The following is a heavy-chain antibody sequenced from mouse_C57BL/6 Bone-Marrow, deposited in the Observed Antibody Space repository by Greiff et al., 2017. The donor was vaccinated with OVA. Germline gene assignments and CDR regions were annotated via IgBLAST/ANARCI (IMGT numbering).Heavy chain of an antibody. D-gene: IGHD2-5*01. CDR2: INPNNGGT. V-gene: IGHV1-26*01. J-gene: IGHJ2*01. CDR3: ARGDYDSNYDYFDY. Sequence: VQLQQSGPELVKPGASVKISCKASGYTFTDYYMNWVKQSHGKSLEWIGDINPNNGGTSYNQKFKGKATLTVDKSSSTAYMELRSLTSEDSAVDYCARGDYDSNYDYFDYWGQGTTLTVSS. CDR1: GYTFTDYY.